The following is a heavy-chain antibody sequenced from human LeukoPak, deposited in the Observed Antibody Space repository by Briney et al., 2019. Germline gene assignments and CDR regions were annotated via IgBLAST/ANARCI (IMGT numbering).Heavy chain of an antibody. CDR1: GYTFTIYG. V-gene: IGHV1-18*04. Sequence: GASVTVSFTASGYTFTIYGISWVRQAPGQGIEWMGWISAYNGNTNYAQKLQGRVTITTDTSTSTAYLELRSLRSDDTAVYYCARVYLHMVRGVRNYYFDYWGQGTLVTVSS. CDR3: ARVYLHMVRGVRNYYFDY. J-gene: IGHJ4*02. CDR2: ISAYNGNT. D-gene: IGHD3-10*01.